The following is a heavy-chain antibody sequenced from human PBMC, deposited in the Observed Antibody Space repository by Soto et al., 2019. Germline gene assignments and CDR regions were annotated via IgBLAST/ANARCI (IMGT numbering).Heavy chain of an antibody. V-gene: IGHV3-23*01. CDR1: GFTFSEYA. CDR2: ISASDVTT. Sequence: EVQLLESGGGLVQPGGSLRLSCAASGFTFSEYAMSWFRQAPGKGLEWVSGISASDVTTYYPDTTYYADSVKGRFTISRDNSKNTLYLQMNSLRAEDTAIYYCAKDRTTGTTYWFDSWGQGSLVTVSS. CDR3: AKDRTTGTTYWFDS. J-gene: IGHJ5*01. D-gene: IGHD1-1*01.